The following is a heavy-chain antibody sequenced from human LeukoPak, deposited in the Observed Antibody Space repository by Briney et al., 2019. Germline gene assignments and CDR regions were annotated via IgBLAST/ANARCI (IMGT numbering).Heavy chain of an antibody. V-gene: IGHV6-1*01. Sequence: SQTLSLTCATSGDTVSSSTDAWNWIRPSPSSGFGWLGRTSCRSKWYSHYAVYVESRITNTPDTSKNQFSLQLNSVTPEDTAVYYCARGANRVFDYWGQGTLVTVSS. CDR2: TSCRSKWYS. CDR3: ARGANRVFDY. CDR1: GDTVSSSTDA. D-gene: IGHD1-14*01. J-gene: IGHJ4*02.